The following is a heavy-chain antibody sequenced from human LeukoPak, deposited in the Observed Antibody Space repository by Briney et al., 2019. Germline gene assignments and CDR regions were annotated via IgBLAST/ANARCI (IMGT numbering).Heavy chain of an antibody. J-gene: IGHJ6*03. CDR1: GGSISSYY. Sequence: PSETLSLTCTVSGGSISSYYWSLIRQPAGEGLEWIGRIYTSGSTNYNPPLKSRVTMAVDTSKNQFSLKLSSVTAADTAVYYCARVGVDYGDYYYYMDVWGKGTTVTVSS. CDR2: IYTSGST. D-gene: IGHD4-17*01. V-gene: IGHV4-4*07. CDR3: ARVGVDYGDYYYYMDV.